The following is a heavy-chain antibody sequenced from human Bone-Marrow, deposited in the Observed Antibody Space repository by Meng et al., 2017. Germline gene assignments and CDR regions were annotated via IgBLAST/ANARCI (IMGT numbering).Heavy chain of an antibody. Sequence: GQLGRSGSEVKKAGAAVKVSCKASGYTFPDHWLHLVRRAPGLGLEWMGRINPKSGDTHYAQRFQGRVTMTGDTSISTAYMELSGLRSDDTAMYYCARDEDISAAGKLFGDYWGQGTLVTVSS. CDR3: ARDEDISAAGKLFGDY. V-gene: IGHV1-2*06. J-gene: IGHJ4*02. CDR2: INPKSGDT. CDR1: GYTFPDHW. D-gene: IGHD6-13*01.